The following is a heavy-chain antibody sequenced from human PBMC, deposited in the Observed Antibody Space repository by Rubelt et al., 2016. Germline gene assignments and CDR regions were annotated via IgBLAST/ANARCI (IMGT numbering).Heavy chain of an antibody. CDR2: ISTYNGNT. Sequence: QVQLVQSGAEVKKPGSSVKVSCKASGGTFSSYAISWVRQDPGQGLEWMGWISTYNGNTNHAPKLQGRVTLTTDTSTSTAYMELRSLRSDDTAVYYWARTIVGVAPFDYWGQGTLVTVSS. CDR3: ARTIVGVAPFDY. CDR1: GGTFSSYA. V-gene: IGHV1-18*01. D-gene: IGHD3-3*01. J-gene: IGHJ4*02.